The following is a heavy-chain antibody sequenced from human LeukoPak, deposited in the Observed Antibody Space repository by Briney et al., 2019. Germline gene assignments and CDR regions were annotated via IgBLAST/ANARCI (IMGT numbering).Heavy chain of an antibody. CDR3: ARDYYYGSRSSNYYGMDV. Sequence: PGGSLRLSCAASGFTFSSYEMNWVRQAPGKGLEWVSYISSSGSTIYYADSVKGRFTISRDNAKNSLYLQMNSLRAEDTAVYYCARDYYYGSRSSNYYGMDVWGQGTTVIVSS. CDR1: GFTFSSYE. J-gene: IGHJ6*02. V-gene: IGHV3-48*03. D-gene: IGHD3-10*01. CDR2: ISSSGSTI.